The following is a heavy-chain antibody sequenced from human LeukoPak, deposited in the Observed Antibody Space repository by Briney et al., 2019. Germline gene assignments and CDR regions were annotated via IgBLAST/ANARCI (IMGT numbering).Heavy chain of an antibody. V-gene: IGHV3-30*18. J-gene: IGHJ3*02. CDR1: GFTVSSNY. D-gene: IGHD6-19*01. Sequence: PGGSLRLSCAASGFTVSSNYMSWVRQAPGKGLEWVAITSYDGSNKYHADSVKGRFTISRDNAKNTLYLQMNSLRAEDTAVYYCAKGSGAGDAFDIWGQGTMVTVSS. CDR3: AKGSGAGDAFDI. CDR2: TSYDGSNK.